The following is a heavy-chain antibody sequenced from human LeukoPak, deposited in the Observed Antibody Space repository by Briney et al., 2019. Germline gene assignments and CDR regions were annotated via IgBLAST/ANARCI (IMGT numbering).Heavy chain of an antibody. CDR3: AKGCLGYCSHWYFDL. Sequence: QSGGSLRPSCAASGFTFSSYGMSWVRQAPGKGLEWVSAISGSGGSTYYADSVEGRFTISRDNSKNTLYLQMNSLRAGDTAVYYCAKGCLGYCSHWYFDLWGRGTLVTVSS. CDR1: GFTFSSYG. D-gene: IGHD2-15*01. V-gene: IGHV3-23*01. J-gene: IGHJ2*01. CDR2: ISGSGGST.